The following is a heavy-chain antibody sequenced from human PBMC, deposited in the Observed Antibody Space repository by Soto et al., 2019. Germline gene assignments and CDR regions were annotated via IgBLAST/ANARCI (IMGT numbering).Heavy chain of an antibody. V-gene: IGHV4-31*03. D-gene: IGHD3-10*01. CDR2: IYYSGST. J-gene: IGHJ4*02. Sequence: SETLSLTCTVSGGSISSGGYYWSWIRQHPGKGLEWIGYIYYSGSTYYNPSLKSRVTISVDTSKNQFSLKLSSVTAADTAVYYCARTAGSGSYYINARLYFDYWGQGTLVTVSS. CDR3: ARTAGSGSYYINARLYFDY. CDR1: GGSISSGGYY.